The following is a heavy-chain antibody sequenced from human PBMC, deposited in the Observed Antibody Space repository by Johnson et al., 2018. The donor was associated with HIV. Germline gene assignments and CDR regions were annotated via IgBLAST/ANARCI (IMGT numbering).Heavy chain of an antibody. D-gene: IGHD5-12*01. CDR2: IDWNGEST. CDR3: AKIVATSDDGFDI. Sequence: VQLVESGGGVVRPGESLRLSCAASGFRFHEYGMTWVRQVPGKGPEWVSGIDWNGESTGYADSVTGRFTISRDNAKKSLYLQMNSLRAEDTAVFYCAKIVATSDDGFDIWGQGTKVTVSS. V-gene: IGHV3-20*04. CDR1: GFRFHEYG. J-gene: IGHJ3*02.